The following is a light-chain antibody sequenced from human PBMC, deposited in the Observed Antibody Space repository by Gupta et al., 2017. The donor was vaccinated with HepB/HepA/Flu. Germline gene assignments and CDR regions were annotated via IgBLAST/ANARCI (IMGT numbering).Light chain of an antibody. V-gene: IGKV1-9*01. Sequence: DIXXTQSPSFLSXSVGDRVTITCRASLGIRNYLAWYQQKPGKAPKLLIYSASALQSGVPSRFSGGGFGTEFTLTIDSLQPEDFATYYCQHFDHFPFTFGPGTKLHI. CDR3: QHFDHFPFT. CDR2: SAS. J-gene: IGKJ3*01. CDR1: LGIRNY.